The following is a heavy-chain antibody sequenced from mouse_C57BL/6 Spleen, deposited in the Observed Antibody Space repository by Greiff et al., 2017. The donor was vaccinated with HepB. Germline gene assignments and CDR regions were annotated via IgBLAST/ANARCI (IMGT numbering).Heavy chain of an antibody. D-gene: IGHD3-2*02. Sequence: QVQLQQPGAELVRPGTSVKLSCKASGYTFTSYWMHWVKQRPGQGLEWIGVIDPSDSYTNYNQKFKGKATLTVDTSSSTAYMQLSSLTSEDSAVYYCARGSSGYSGAMDYWGQGTSVTVSS. J-gene: IGHJ4*01. CDR1: GYTFTSYW. V-gene: IGHV1-59*01. CDR3: ARGSSGYSGAMDY. CDR2: IDPSDSYT.